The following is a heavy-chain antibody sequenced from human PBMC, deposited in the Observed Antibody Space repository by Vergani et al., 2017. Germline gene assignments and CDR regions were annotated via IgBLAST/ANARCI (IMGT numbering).Heavy chain of an antibody. CDR3: ARVEDPQYYDFWSGYYGVQGRNWFDP. D-gene: IGHD3-3*01. Sequence: QVQLQESGPGLVKPSETLSLTCTVSGGSISSYYWSWIRQPAGKGLEWIGRIYTSGSTNYNPSLKSRVTMSVDTSKNQFSLKLSSVTAADTAVYYCARVEDPQYYDFWSGYYGVQGRNWFDPWGQGTLVTVSS. CDR1: GGSISSYY. CDR2: IYTSGST. J-gene: IGHJ5*02. V-gene: IGHV4-4*07.